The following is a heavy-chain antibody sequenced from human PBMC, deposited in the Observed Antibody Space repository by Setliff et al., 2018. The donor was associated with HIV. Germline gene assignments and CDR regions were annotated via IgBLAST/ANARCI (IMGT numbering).Heavy chain of an antibody. J-gene: IGHJ3*02. CDR1: GYSISSGYY. Sequence: SETLSLTCTVSGYSISSGYYWGWIRQPPGKGLEWIGNIYHTGSTYYNPSLKSRVTISVDTSKNQLSLELTSVTAADTAIYYCARDKGRPHHFDNNGYYRSDTSDIWGHGTMVTVSS. V-gene: IGHV4-38-2*02. CDR2: IYHTGST. D-gene: IGHD3-22*01. CDR3: ARDKGRPHHFDNNGYYRSDTSDI.